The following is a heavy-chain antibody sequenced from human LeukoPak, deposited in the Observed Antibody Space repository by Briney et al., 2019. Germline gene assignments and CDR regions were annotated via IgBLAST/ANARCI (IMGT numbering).Heavy chain of an antibody. D-gene: IGHD5-24*01. Sequence: GASVKVSCKASGGTFSSYIISWVRQAPGKGLEWMGGIIPIFGTANYAQKFQGRVTFTADEPTSTAYMELSSLRSEDTAIYYCARETLERWLQFGGQGTLVTVSS. CDR3: ARETLERWLQF. V-gene: IGHV1-69*13. J-gene: IGHJ4*02. CDR2: IIPIFGTA. CDR1: GGTFSSYI.